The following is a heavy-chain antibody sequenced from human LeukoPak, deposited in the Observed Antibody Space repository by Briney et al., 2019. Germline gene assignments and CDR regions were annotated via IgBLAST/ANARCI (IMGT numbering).Heavy chain of an antibody. V-gene: IGHV3-74*01. Sequence: GGSLRLSCAASGFTFSNYWMHWVRQVPGQGLVWVSRINSDGSSTNYADSVKGRFTMSRANAKNMAYMQMDSMRAEATAVYYCARVEGVLEYYYGIDVWGQRTTVTLPP. J-gene: IGHJ6*01. D-gene: IGHD3-3*02. CDR1: GFTFSNYW. CDR3: ARVEGVLEYYYGIDV. CDR2: INSDGSST.